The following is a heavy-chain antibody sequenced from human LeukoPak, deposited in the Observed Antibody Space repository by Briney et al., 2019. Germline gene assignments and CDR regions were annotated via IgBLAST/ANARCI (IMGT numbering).Heavy chain of an antibody. CDR1: GFSFSSYW. CDR2: LNSDGTRI. V-gene: IGHV3-74*01. CDR3: VRDGLLWCQGST. Sequence: GGSLRLSCTASGFSFSSYWMHWVRQVPGKGLVWVSCLNSDGTRISYADSVKGRFLVSRDNANNTLYLQMNSLRVDDTAVYYCVRDGLLWCQGSTWGQGTMVTVSS. J-gene: IGHJ3*01. D-gene: IGHD2-21*01.